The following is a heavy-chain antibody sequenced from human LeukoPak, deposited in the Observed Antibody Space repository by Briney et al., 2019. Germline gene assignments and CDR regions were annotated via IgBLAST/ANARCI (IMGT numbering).Heavy chain of an antibody. CDR3: ARSTRWDPPDY. CDR2: INHSGST. J-gene: IGHJ4*02. Sequence: SETLSLTCAVYGGSLSVYYWSWIRQPPGKGLEWIGEINHSGSTNYNPSLKSRVTISVDTSKNQISLKLRSVTAADTAVYYCARSTRWDPPDYWGQGTLVTVSS. CDR1: GGSLSVYY. V-gene: IGHV4-34*01. D-gene: IGHD2-2*01.